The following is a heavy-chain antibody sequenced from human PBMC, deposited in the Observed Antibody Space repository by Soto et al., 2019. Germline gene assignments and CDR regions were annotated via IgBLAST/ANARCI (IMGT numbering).Heavy chain of an antibody. Sequence: EVQLVESGGGLVQPGGSLRLSCAASGFTFSSYSMNWVRQAPGKGLEWVSYISSRSSTIYYADSVKGRFTISRDNAKNSLYLQMNSLRPEDTAVYYCARDDYIWGSYRYIDYWGQGTLVTVSS. J-gene: IGHJ4*02. CDR1: GFTFSSYS. CDR3: ARDDYIWGSYRYIDY. V-gene: IGHV3-48*01. CDR2: ISSRSSTI. D-gene: IGHD3-16*02.